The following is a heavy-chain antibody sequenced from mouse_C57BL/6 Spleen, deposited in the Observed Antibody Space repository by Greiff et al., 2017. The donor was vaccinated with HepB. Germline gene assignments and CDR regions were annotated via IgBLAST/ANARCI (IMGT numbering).Heavy chain of an antibody. CDR1: GYTFTSYC. D-gene: IGHD2-2*01. V-gene: IGHV1-55*01. J-gene: IGHJ3*01. CDR2: IYPGSGST. Sequence: LQPGAELVKPGASVKMSCKASGYTFTSYCITWVKQRPGQGLEWIGDIYPGSGSTNYNEKFKSKATLTADTSSSTAYMQLSSLTSEDSAVYYCARGGGYDEGAFAYWGQGTLVTVSA. CDR3: ARGGGYDEGAFAY.